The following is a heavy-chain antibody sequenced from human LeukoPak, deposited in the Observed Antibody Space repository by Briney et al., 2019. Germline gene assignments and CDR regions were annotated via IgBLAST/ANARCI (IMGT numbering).Heavy chain of an antibody. J-gene: IGHJ3*02. CDR1: GGSIGSYY. V-gene: IGHV4-59*01. CDR2: MYNKGST. CDR3: ARDRPGIAVAGDALDI. D-gene: IGHD6-19*01. Sequence: PSETLSLTCTVSGGSIGSYYWSWIRQPPGKGLEWIGYMYNKGSTSYNPSLKSRVTISVDTSKNQFSLKVRSVIAADTAVYYCARDRPGIAVAGDALDIWGQGTMVTISS.